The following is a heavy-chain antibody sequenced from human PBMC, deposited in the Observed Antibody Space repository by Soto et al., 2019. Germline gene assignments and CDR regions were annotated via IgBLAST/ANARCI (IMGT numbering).Heavy chain of an antibody. CDR3: ARASQWFGELFPAEYFQH. CDR2: ISAYNGNT. D-gene: IGHD3-10*01. Sequence: ASVKVSCKASGYTFTNYGFSWVRQAPGQGLEWMGWISAYNGNTNYAQKLQGRVTMTTDTSTSTAYMELRSLRSDDTAVYYCARASQWFGELFPAEYFQHWGQGTLVTVSS. V-gene: IGHV1-18*01. J-gene: IGHJ1*01. CDR1: GYTFTNYG.